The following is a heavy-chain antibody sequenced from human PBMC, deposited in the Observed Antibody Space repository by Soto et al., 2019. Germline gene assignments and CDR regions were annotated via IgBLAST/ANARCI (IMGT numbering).Heavy chain of an antibody. CDR3: VFRGKRITIFGVVINY. J-gene: IGHJ4*02. CDR2: ISGSGGST. Sequence: PGGSLRLSCAASGFTFSSYAMSWVRQAPGKGLEWVSAISGSGGSTYYADSVKGRFTISRDNSKNTLYLQMNSLRAEDTAVYYCVFRGKRITIFGVVINYWGQGTLVTVSS. V-gene: IGHV3-23*01. D-gene: IGHD3-3*01. CDR1: GFTFSSYA.